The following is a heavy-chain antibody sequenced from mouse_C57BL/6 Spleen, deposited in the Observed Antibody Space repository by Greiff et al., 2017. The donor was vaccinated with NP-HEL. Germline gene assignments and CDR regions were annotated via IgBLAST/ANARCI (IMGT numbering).Heavy chain of an antibody. CDR2: ISDGGSYT. J-gene: IGHJ3*01. CDR3: ARDEKVFAY. V-gene: IGHV5-4*01. D-gene: IGHD1-3*01. CDR1: GFTFSSYA. Sequence: EVMLVESGGGLVKPGGSLKLSCAASGFTFSSYAMSWVRQTPEKRLEWVATISDGGSYTYYPDNVKGRFTISRDNAKNNLYLQMSHLKSEDTAMYYCARDEKVFAYWGQGTLVTVSA.